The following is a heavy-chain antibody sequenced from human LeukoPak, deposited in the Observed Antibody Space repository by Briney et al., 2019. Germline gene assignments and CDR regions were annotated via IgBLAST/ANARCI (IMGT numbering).Heavy chain of an antibody. D-gene: IGHD1-1*01. J-gene: IGHJ4*02. CDR2: TYYRSKWYN. Sequence: SQTLSLTCAISGDSVSSNSAAWNWIRQSPWRGLEWLGRTYYRSKWYNDYAVSVKSRITINPDTSKNQLSLQLNSVTPEDTAVYYCARVWNDAFYFDYWGQGTLVTVSS. CDR3: ARVWNDAFYFDY. V-gene: IGHV6-1*01. CDR1: GDSVSSNSAA.